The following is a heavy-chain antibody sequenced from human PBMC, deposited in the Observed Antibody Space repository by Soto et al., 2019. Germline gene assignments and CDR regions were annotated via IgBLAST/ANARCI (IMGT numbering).Heavy chain of an antibody. D-gene: IGHD3-16*01. CDR3: TTALPLGPLMITFGGVQFDY. Sequence: EVQLVESGGGLVKPGGSLRLSCAASGFTFSNAWMSWVRQAPGKGLEWVGRIKSKTDGGTTDYAAPVKGRFSISRDDSKNTLYLQMNSLKTEDTAVYYCTTALPLGPLMITFGGVQFDYWGQGTLVTVSS. V-gene: IGHV3-15*01. CDR2: IKSKTDGGTT. J-gene: IGHJ4*02. CDR1: GFTFSNAW.